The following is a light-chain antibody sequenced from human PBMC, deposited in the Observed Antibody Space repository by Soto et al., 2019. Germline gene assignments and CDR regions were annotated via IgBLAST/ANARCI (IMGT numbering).Light chain of an antibody. J-gene: IGKJ5*01. CDR1: QGIGTS. Sequence: DSQMTQSPSALSASVGDRVIITCRARQGIGTSLACVQKKTGKAPRYLLYSTSTLQTGAPSRFSGSGSGPEFTLTISSLQPEDFATYYCHQYNSYPRTFGQGTRLEIK. V-gene: IGKV1-16*01. CDR3: HQYNSYPRT. CDR2: STS.